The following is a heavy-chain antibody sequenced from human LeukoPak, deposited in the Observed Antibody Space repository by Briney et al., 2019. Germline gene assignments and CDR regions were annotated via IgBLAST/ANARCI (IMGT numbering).Heavy chain of an antibody. D-gene: IGHD2-15*01. CDR1: GGSFSGYY. V-gene: IGHV4-34*01. CDR2: INHSGST. CDR3: ARGGNCSGGTCYSDRGWFDP. J-gene: IGHJ5*02. Sequence: SETLSLTCAVYGGSFSGYYWSWIRQPPGKGLEWIGEINHSGSTNYNPSLKSRVTISVDTSKNQFSLKLSSVTAADTAVYYCARGGNCSGGTCYSDRGWFDPWGQGTRVTVSS.